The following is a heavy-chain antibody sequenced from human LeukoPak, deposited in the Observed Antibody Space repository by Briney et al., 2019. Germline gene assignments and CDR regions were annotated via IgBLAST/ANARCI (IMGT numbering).Heavy chain of an antibody. CDR1: GFTFSSYA. J-gene: IGHJ4*02. V-gene: IGHV3-23*01. CDR3: AKTRGPAATHPDY. Sequence: GGTLRLSCAASGFTFSSYAMTWVRQAPGKGLEWVSAIFGSDGRTFYADAVKGRFTISRDNSKNTLYLQMNSLRTEDTAIYYCAKTRGPAATHPDYWGQGILVTVSS. CDR2: IFGSDGRT. D-gene: IGHD6-25*01.